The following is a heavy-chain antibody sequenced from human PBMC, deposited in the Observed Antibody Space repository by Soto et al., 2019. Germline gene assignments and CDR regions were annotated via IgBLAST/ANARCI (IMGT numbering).Heavy chain of an antibody. CDR1: GGTFSSYA. Sequence: SVKASCKASGGTFSSYAISWVRQAPGQGLEWMGGIIPIFGTANYAQKFQGRVTITADESTSTAYMELSSLRSEDTAVYYCASRWGYCSSTSCHYYYYGMDVWGQGTTVTVSS. D-gene: IGHD2-2*01. CDR3: ASRWGYCSSTSCHYYYYGMDV. J-gene: IGHJ6*02. V-gene: IGHV1-69*13. CDR2: IIPIFGTA.